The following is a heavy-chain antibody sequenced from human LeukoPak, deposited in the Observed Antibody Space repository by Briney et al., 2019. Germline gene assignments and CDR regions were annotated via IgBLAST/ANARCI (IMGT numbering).Heavy chain of an antibody. J-gene: IGHJ4*02. CDR3: ARLGARQMLEY. Sequence: GGSLRLSCAASEFTFSSYWMSWVRQAPGKGLEWVANIKQDGGQIYYLDSVKGRFTVSRDNAKNSLYLQMNSLRAEDTAVYYCARLGARQMLEYWGQGTLVTVSS. CDR2: IKQDGGQI. D-gene: IGHD4-17*01. CDR1: EFTFSSYW. V-gene: IGHV3-7*01.